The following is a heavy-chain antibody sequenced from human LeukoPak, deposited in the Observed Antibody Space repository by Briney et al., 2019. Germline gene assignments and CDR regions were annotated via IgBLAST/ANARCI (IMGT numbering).Heavy chain of an antibody. CDR1: GFTFDDYD. V-gene: IGHV3-9*01. CDR2: ISWNSGSI. Sequence: GGSLRLSCAASGFTFDDYDMHWVRQAPGKGLEWVSGISWNSGSIGYADSVKGRFTISRDNAKNSLYLQMNSLRAEDTALYYCAKDRGRWLQLGGFDYWGQGTLVTVSS. D-gene: IGHD5-12*01. CDR3: AKDRGRWLQLGGFDY. J-gene: IGHJ4*02.